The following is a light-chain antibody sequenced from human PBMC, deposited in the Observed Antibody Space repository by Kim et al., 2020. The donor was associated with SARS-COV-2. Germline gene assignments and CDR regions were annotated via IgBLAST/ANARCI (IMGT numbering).Light chain of an antibody. V-gene: IGLV3-19*01. J-gene: IGLJ3*02. CDR1: SLRGYY. CDR3: NSRDSSGNHVL. CDR2: GDK. Sequence: LGQTVTITWQGDSLRGYYASWFRQKSGQAPILVIYGDKNRPSGIPDRFSGSGSGNTASLTITGAQAEDEADYYCNSRDSSGNHVLFGGGTKLTVL.